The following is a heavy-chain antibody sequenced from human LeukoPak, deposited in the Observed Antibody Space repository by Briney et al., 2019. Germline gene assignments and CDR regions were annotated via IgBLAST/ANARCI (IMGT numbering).Heavy chain of an antibody. V-gene: IGHV4-34*01. CDR3: ARGPYDSSRD. J-gene: IGHJ4*02. Sequence: SETLSLTCAVYGGSFSGYYWSWIRQPPGKGLEWIGEINHSGNTNYNPSLKSRVTISVDMSKNQYSLKLSSVTAADTAVYYCARGPYDSSRDWGQGTLVTVSS. D-gene: IGHD3-22*01. CDR1: GGSFSGYY. CDR2: INHSGNT.